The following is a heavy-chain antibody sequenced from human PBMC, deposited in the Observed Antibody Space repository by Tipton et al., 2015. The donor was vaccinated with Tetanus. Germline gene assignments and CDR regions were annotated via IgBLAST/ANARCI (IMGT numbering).Heavy chain of an antibody. CDR2: VYYDGSA. D-gene: IGHD4-17*01. Sequence: TLSLTCTVSGDSISSSEYYWGWIRQPPGEGLEWIASVYYDGSAYTNPSLKSRIAISIDTSGSQFSLKLSSVTAADTAVYYCARDTYYGDPLGYFDLWGRGTLVTVSS. V-gene: IGHV4-39*07. CDR3: ARDTYYGDPLGYFDL. J-gene: IGHJ2*01. CDR1: GDSISSSEYY.